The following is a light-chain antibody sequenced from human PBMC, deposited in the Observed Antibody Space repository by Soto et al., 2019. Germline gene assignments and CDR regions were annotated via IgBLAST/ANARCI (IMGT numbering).Light chain of an antibody. CDR3: QQRSNWPS. J-gene: IGKJ5*01. CDR2: DAS. Sequence: EIVLTQSPATLSLSPGEGATLSCRASQSVSTYLAWYQQKPGQAPRLLIQDASNRATGIPARFSGSWSGTDFTLTISSLQPEDFAVYYCQQRSNWPSFGQGTRLEIK. CDR1: QSVSTY. V-gene: IGKV3-11*01.